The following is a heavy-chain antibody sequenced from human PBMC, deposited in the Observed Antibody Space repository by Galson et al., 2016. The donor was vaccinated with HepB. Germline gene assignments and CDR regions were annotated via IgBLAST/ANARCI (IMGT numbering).Heavy chain of an antibody. D-gene: IGHD6-19*01. CDR3: ARDYSSGWYGY. CDR1: GYSFTSYG. J-gene: IGHJ4*02. Sequence: SVKVSCKASGYSFTSYGISWVRQAPGQGLEWMGWISAYSANKNYAQKVQGRITMTTDSSTSTAYMELRNLTSDDTAVYFCARDYSSGWYGYWGQGTLVTVS. V-gene: IGHV1-18*01. CDR2: ISAYSANK.